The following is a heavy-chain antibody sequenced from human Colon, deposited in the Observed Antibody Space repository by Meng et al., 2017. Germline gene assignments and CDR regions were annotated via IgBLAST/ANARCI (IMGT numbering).Heavy chain of an antibody. Sequence: QVQLVQSGAEVKKPGASVKVSCKASGYSFTEYAMHWVRQTPGQSLEWMGWNHAGRGNFIYSQKFQGRLTLTTDASATTAYMELSGLTPEDTATYYCARPFVRDRDWLDLWGQGTVVTVSS. CDR3: ARPFVRDRDWLDL. CDR2: NHAGRGNF. CDR1: GYSFTEYA. D-gene: IGHD3-10*01. V-gene: IGHV1-3*01. J-gene: IGHJ5*02.